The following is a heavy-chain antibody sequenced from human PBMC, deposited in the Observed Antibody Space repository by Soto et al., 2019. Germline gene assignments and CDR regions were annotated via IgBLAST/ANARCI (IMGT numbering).Heavy chain of an antibody. CDR1: GGSISSDANF. D-gene: IGHD6-6*01. CDR2: ISYTGRT. CDR3: ARGSFSSSSSWFDP. V-gene: IGHV4-31*03. Sequence: SETLSLSCTVSGGSISSDANFWSWIRQLPGRGLEWIGYISYTGRTYYTPSLNSRLTISLDTSKNLFSLRLSAVTAADTAVYFCARGSFSSSSSWFDPWGQGTLVTVSS. J-gene: IGHJ5*02.